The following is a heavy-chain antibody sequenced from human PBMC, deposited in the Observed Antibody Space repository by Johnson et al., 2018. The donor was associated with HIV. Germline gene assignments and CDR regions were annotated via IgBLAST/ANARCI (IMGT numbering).Heavy chain of an antibody. J-gene: IGHJ3*02. CDR1: GFTFSSYA. V-gene: IGHV3-30*04. CDR2: ISYDGSNK. Sequence: QMLLVESGGGVVQPGRSLRLSCAASGFTFSSYAMHWVRQAPGKGLEWVAVISYDGSNKYYADSVTGRFTISRDNSRNTLYLQMNSLTAEDTAVYYCAKDQAAVGTGEYAFDIWGQGTMVTVSS. CDR3: AKDQAAVGTGEYAFDI. D-gene: IGHD7-27*01.